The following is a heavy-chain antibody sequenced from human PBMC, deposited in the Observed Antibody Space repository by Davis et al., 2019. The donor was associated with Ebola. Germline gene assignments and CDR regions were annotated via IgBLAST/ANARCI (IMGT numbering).Heavy chain of an antibody. J-gene: IGHJ3*01. V-gene: IGHV3-53*01. Sequence: GESLKISCAASGFTVSSNYMSWVRQAPGKGLEWVSTYGTSADTYYADSVKGRFTISRDNSKNTLYLQMNGLRVEDTAIYYCAKDNRNIWSEVWGQGTMVTVSS. CDR2: YGTSADT. CDR3: AKDNRNIWSEV. CDR1: GFTVSSNY. D-gene: IGHD2/OR15-2a*01.